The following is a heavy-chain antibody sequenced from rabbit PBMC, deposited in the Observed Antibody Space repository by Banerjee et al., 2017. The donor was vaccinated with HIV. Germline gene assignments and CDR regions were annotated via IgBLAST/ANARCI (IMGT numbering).Heavy chain of an antibody. D-gene: IGHD1-1*01. V-gene: IGHV1S47*01. CDR1: GFDFSSYG. CDR3: VRGASSSGYYSL. Sequence: QEQLMESGGGLVQPGGSLKLSCKASGFDFSSYGVSWVRQAPGKGLEWIGYIDPLFGITYYATWVNGRFTISSHNAQNTLSLQLNSLTAADTATYFCVRGASSSGYYSLWGQGTLVTVS. J-gene: IGHJ3*01. CDR2: IDPLFGIT.